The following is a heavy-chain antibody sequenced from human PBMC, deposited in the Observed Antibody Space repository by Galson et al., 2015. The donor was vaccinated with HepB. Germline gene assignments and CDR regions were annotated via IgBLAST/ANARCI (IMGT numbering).Heavy chain of an antibody. CDR3: ARAGAAWNPGAVAGTFVFVSENWFDP. J-gene: IGHJ5*02. Sequence: SVKVSCKASGYTFTSYGISWVRQAPGQGLEWMGWISAYNGNTNYAQKLQGRVTMTTDTSTSTAYMELRSLRSDDTAVYYCARAGAAWNPGAVAGTFVFVSENWFDPWGQGTLVTVSS. V-gene: IGHV1-18*01. CDR1: GYTFTSYG. CDR2: ISAYNGNT. D-gene: IGHD6-19*01.